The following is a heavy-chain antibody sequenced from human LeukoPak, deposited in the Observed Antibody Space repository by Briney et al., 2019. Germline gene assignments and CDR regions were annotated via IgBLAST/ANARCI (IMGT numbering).Heavy chain of an antibody. Sequence: HSGGSLRLSCAASGFTFSSYPMSWVRQAPGKGLEWVSSITGSGVGTYYADSVKGRFTISRDNSKNTLYLQMNSLRAGDTAVYYCAKDARRSSGWWFFDHWGQGTLVTVSS. CDR2: ITGSGVGT. V-gene: IGHV3-23*01. CDR1: GFTFSSYP. CDR3: AKDARRSSGWWFFDH. J-gene: IGHJ4*02. D-gene: IGHD6-19*01.